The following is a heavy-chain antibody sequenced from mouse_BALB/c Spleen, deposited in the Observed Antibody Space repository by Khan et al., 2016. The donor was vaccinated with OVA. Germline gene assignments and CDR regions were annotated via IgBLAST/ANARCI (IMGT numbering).Heavy chain of an antibody. Sequence: QLEESGPGLVKPSQSLSLTCTVTGYSITSDYAWNWIRQFPGNKLEWMGYISYSGSTSYNPSLKSRISITRDTSKNQFLLQLNSVTTEDTATYYCARSIMANWGQGTTLTVSS. J-gene: IGHJ2*01. CDR2: ISYSGST. V-gene: IGHV3-2*02. CDR3: ARSIMAN. CDR1: GYSITSDYA.